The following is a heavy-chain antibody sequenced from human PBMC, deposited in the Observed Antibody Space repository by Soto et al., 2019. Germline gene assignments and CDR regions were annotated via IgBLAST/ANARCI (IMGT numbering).Heavy chain of an antibody. J-gene: IGHJ4*02. D-gene: IGHD3-16*01. Sequence: QVQLVQSGAAVKKPGASVLVSCKASGYTFTNFGISWVRQAPGQGLERMGWICAYNGNTNYAQTFQGRVTMTTATATRTAYMELRSLRSDDTAVYYCARGGTPIVYWGQGTLGTGSS. CDR1: GYTFTNFG. CDR2: ICAYNGNT. CDR3: ARGGTPIVY. V-gene: IGHV1-18*01.